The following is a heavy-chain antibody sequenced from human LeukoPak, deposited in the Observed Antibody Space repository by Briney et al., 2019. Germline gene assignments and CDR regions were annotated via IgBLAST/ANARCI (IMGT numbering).Heavy chain of an antibody. D-gene: IGHD6-13*01. J-gene: IGHJ3*02. V-gene: IGHV3-33*08. CDR3: ARGKEQQLYAFDI. Sequence: GGSLRLSCAASGFTVSSNYINWVRQAPGKGLEWVAVIWFDGSNKYYADSVKGRFTISRDNSKNTLYLQMNSLSAEDTAVYYCARGKEQQLYAFDIWGQGTMVTVSS. CDR2: IWFDGSNK. CDR1: GFTVSSNY.